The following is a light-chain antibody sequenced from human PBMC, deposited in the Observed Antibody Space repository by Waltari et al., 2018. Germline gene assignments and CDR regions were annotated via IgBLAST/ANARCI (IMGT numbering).Light chain of an antibody. CDR3: SSYTDTNNFV. CDR1: SSDLGTYNL. CDR2: SVS. Sequence: QSALAQPPSASGSPGQSVTISCTGASSDLGTYNLVSWYQQHPGKAPQPIIYSVSTRPSGVPDRFSGSKSGNTASLTVSGLQTEDEADYYCSSYTDTNNFVFGTGTKVTVL. V-gene: IGLV2-8*01. J-gene: IGLJ1*01.